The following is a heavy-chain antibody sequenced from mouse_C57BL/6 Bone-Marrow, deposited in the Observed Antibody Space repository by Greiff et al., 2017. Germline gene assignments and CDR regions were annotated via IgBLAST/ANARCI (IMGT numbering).Heavy chain of an antibody. Sequence: VKLQQPGAELVRPGTSVKLSCKASGYTFTSYWMHWVKQRPGQGLEWIGVIDPSDSYTNYNQKFKGKATLTVDTSSSTAYMQLSSLTSEDSAVYYCARGVPFDYWGQGTTRTVSS. CDR2: IDPSDSYT. J-gene: IGHJ2*01. V-gene: IGHV1-59*01. CDR1: GYTFTSYW. CDR3: ARGVPFDY.